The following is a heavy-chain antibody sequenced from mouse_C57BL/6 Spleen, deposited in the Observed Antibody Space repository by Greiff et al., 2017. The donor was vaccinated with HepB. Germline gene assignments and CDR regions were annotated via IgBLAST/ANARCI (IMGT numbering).Heavy chain of an antibody. Sequence: EVKVEESGGGLVKPGGSLKLSCAASGFTFSSYAMSWVRQTPEKRLEWVATISDGGSYTYYPDNGKGRFTISRDNAKNNLYLQMSHLKSEDTAMYYCARDPFAYWGQGTLVTVSA. V-gene: IGHV5-4*01. CDR2: ISDGGSYT. CDR3: ARDPFAY. J-gene: IGHJ3*01. CDR1: GFTFSSYA.